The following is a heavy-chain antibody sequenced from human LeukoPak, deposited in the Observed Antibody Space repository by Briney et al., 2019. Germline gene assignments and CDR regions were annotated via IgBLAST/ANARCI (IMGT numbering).Heavy chain of an antibody. Sequence: PGGSLRLSCAASGFTFSSYSMNWVRQAPGKGLEWVSSISSSSSYIYYADSVKGRFTISRDNAKNSLYLQMNSLRAEDTAVYYCARGFLRFDSGSYSPWGQGTLVTVSS. CDR3: ARGFLRFDSGSYSP. CDR1: GFTFSSYS. V-gene: IGHV3-21*01. CDR2: ISSSSSYI. D-gene: IGHD3-10*01. J-gene: IGHJ5*02.